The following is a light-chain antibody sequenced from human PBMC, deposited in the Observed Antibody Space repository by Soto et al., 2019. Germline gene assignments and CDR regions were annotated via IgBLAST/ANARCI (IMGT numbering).Light chain of an antibody. CDR1: QSVSSN. J-gene: IGKJ1*01. V-gene: IGKV3-15*01. Sequence: EIVMTQSPATLSVSPGERATLSCRASQSVSSNLAWYQQKPGQAPRLLIYGASTRATGIPARFSGSGSGTEFTLTSSSVKSEDFAVYYCQQYNNWPPWTFGQGTKVEIK. CDR3: QQYNNWPPWT. CDR2: GAS.